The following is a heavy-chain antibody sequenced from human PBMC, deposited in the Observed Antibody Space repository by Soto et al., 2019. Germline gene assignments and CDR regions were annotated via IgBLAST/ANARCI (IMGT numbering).Heavy chain of an antibody. Sequence: SETLSLTCAVSGCSTSSGGYSWSWIRQPPGKGLEWIGYIYHSGSTYYNPSLKSRVTISVDRSKNQFSLKLSSVTAADTAVYYCARGGGYYDSSGYPWGAFDYWGQGTLVTVSS. CDR2: IYHSGST. CDR1: GCSTSSGGYS. V-gene: IGHV4-30-2*01. D-gene: IGHD3-22*01. J-gene: IGHJ4*02. CDR3: ARGGGYYDSSGYPWGAFDY.